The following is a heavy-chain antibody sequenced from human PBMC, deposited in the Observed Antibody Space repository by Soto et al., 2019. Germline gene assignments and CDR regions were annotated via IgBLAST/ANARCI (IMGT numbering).Heavy chain of an antibody. CDR2: INHSGSA. Sequence: QVQLQQSGAGLLKPSETLSLTCDVYGGSFSGYIWTWIRQTPGKGLQWIGQINHSGSAHYNPTLKSRVTISVLTSNSQCSRGLSSVTAAHTAVYYCARGLITGSQYSGGWYYFDSWGQGTQVTVSS. D-gene: IGHD1-26*01. CDR3: ARGLITGSQYSGGWYYFDS. V-gene: IGHV4-34*01. CDR1: GGSFSGYI. J-gene: IGHJ4*02.